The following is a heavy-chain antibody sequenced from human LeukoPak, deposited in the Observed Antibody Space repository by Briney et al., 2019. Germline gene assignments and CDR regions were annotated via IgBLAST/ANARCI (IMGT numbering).Heavy chain of an antibody. D-gene: IGHD3-22*01. Sequence: SETLSLTCTVSGGSISSYYWSWIRQPPGKGLEWIGYIYYSGSTNYNPSLKSRVTISVDTSKKQFSLNLSSVTAADTAVYYCARDRVDSSSYYPSYYYYGMDVWGQGTTVTVSS. CDR3: ARDRVDSSSYYPSYYYYGMDV. V-gene: IGHV4-59*12. CDR1: GGSISSYY. J-gene: IGHJ6*02. CDR2: IYYSGST.